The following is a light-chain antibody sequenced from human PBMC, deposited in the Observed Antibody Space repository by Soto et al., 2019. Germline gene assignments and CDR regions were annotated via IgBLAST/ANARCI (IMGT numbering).Light chain of an antibody. V-gene: IGLV2-14*01. Sequence: QSALTQPASVSGSPGQSITISGTGTSSDVGGYNFVSWYQQYPGKAPKLMIHDVTSRPSGVSNRFSGSKSGTTASLTISGLQAEDEADYYCCSYTSSTSYVFGTGTKVTVL. CDR1: SSDVGGYNF. CDR3: CSYTSSTSYV. J-gene: IGLJ1*01. CDR2: DVT.